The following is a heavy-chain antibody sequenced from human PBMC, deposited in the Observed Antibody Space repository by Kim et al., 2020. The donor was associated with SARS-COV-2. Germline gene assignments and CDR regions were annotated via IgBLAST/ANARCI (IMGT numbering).Heavy chain of an antibody. Sequence: GGSLRLSCAASGFTFDDYAMHWVRQAPGKGLEWVSGISWNSGSIGYADSVKGRFTISRDNAKNSLYLQMNSLRAEDTALYYCAKGRGIYGLMVYAMRGWGYGMDVWGQGTTVTVSS. V-gene: IGHV3-9*01. CDR1: GFTFDDYA. D-gene: IGHD2-8*01. CDR3: AKGRGIYGLMVYAMRGWGYGMDV. CDR2: ISWNSGSI. J-gene: IGHJ6*02.